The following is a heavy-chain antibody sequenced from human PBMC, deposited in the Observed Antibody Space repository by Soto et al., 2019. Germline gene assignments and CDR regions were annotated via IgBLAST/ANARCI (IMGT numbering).Heavy chain of an antibody. CDR1: GGSISSGGYY. Sequence: PSETLSLTCTVSGGSISSGGYYWSWIRRHPGKGLEWIGYIYYSGSTYYNPSLKSRVTISVDTSKNQFSLKLSSVTAADTAVYYCARVRARTMPSNWFDPWGQGTLVTVSS. J-gene: IGHJ5*02. D-gene: IGHD2-2*01. CDR2: IYYSGST. CDR3: ARVRARTMPSNWFDP. V-gene: IGHV4-31*03.